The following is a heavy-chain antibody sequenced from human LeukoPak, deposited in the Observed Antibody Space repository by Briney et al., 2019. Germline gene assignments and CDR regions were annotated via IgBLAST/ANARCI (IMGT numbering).Heavy chain of an antibody. J-gene: IGHJ2*01. CDR3: ARRDAGINTWYFDL. CDR2: IYYSGST. V-gene: IGHV4-38-2*02. D-gene: IGHD2-15*01. CDR1: GYSISSGYD. Sequence: PSETLSLTCTVSGYSISSGYDWGWIRQPPGKGLEWIGYIYYSGSTNYNPSLKSRVTISVDTSKNQFSLKLSSVTAADTAVYYCARRDAGINTWYFDLWGRGTLVTVSS.